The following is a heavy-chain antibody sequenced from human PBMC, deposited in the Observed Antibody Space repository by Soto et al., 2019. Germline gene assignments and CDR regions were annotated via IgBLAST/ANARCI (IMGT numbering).Heavy chain of an antibody. CDR1: GYTFTSYG. V-gene: IGHV1-18*01. CDR2: IRAYNGNT. CDR3: AGDLPTMDV. Sequence: QVQLVQSGAEVKKPGASVKVSCKASGYTFTSYGISWVRQAPGQGLEWMGWIRAYNGNTNYAQKLQGRVTMTTDTPTSTAYRELRSLGSDDTAVYYCAGDLPTMDVWGQGTTVTVSS. J-gene: IGHJ6*02.